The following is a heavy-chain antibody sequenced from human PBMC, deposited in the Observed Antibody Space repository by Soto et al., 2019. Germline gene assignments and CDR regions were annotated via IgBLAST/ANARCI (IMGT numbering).Heavy chain of an antibody. V-gene: IGHV3-23*01. Sequence: EVQLLESGGGLVQPGGSLRLSCAASGFTFSSYAMSWVRQAPGKGLEWVSAISGSGGSTYYADSVKGRFTISRDNSMNTLYRQMHSLRAEDTAVYYCVVTDRRGWYFGYWGQGPLVTVSS. D-gene: IGHD6-19*01. CDR2: ISGSGGST. CDR3: VVTDRRGWYFGY. CDR1: GFTFSSYA. J-gene: IGHJ4*02.